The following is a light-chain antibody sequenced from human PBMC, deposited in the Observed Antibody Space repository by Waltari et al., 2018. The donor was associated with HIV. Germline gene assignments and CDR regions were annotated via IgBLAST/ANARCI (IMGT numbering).Light chain of an antibody. CDR1: TSGIERNP. J-gene: IGLJ2*01. CDR2: SND. Sequence: QSCLTQPLSPSGTPVQRVTTTWSHSTSGIERNPVDWYRERPGTAPKLVIYSNDQRMPGFPDRFTGSKPGTSASLAISGIQSDDEAVYYCAAWDDSLTGNVIFGGGTKLTVL. CDR3: AAWDDSLTGNVI. V-gene: IGLV1-44*01.